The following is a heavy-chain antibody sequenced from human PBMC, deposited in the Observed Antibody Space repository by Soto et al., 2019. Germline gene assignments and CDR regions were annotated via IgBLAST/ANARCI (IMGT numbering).Heavy chain of an antibody. V-gene: IGHV1-58*02. J-gene: IGHJ6*03. CDR1: GFTFTSSA. CDR2: IVVGSGNT. CDR3: AAVPCSGGSCYYNYYYMDV. Sequence: SVKVSCKASGFTFTSSAMQWVRQARGQRLEWIGWIVVGSGNTNYAQKFQERVTITRDMSTSTAYMELSSLRSEDTAVYYCAAVPCSGGSCYYNYYYMDVWGKGTTVTVSS. D-gene: IGHD2-15*01.